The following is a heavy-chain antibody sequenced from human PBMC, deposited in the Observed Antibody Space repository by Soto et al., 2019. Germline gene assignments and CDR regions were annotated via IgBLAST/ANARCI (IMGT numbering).Heavy chain of an antibody. CDR1: DGSISTYF. CDR2: IDNSGNT. J-gene: IGHJ4*02. CDR3: ARGGQDFWSGPFDY. Sequence: ETLSLTCTVSDGSISTYFCNWIRQPAGKGLEWIGRIDNSGNTNYNPSLKSRVTMSADTSRNQFSLKLNSVTAADTAVYYCARGGQDFWSGPFDYWGPGALVTVSS. V-gene: IGHV4-4*07. D-gene: IGHD3-3*01.